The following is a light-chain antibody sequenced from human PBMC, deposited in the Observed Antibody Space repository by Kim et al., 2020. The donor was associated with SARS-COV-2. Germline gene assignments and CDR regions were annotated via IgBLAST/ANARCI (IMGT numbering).Light chain of an antibody. V-gene: IGKV3-15*01. CDR3: QQYDNSPYT. CDR1: QSVGSN. Sequence: EIVLTQSPVTLSVSPGEGVTLSCRASQSVGSNLAWCQHKPGQAHRLLISGASTRAKDIPDRFSSSGSGTDFTLTISSLQSEDVAIYYCQQYDNSPYTFGQGTKLEI. CDR2: GAS. J-gene: IGKJ2*01.